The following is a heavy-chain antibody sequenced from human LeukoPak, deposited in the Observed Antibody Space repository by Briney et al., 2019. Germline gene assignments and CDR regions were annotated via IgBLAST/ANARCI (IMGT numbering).Heavy chain of an antibody. CDR1: GGSISSGSYY. CDR3: ARLPYSSGWFDAFDI. D-gene: IGHD6-19*01. J-gene: IGHJ3*02. CDR2: IYYSGST. Sequence: PSETLSLTCTVSGGSISSGSYYWGWLRQPPGKGLEWIGNIYYSGSTHYNPSLKSRVTISVDTSKNHFSLKLSSVTAADTAVYYCARLPYSSGWFDAFDIWGQGTMVTVSS. V-gene: IGHV4-39*01.